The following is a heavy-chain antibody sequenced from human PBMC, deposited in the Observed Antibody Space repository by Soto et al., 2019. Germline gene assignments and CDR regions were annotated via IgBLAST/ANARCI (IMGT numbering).Heavy chain of an antibody. V-gene: IGHV3-23*01. CDR3: VKLRLELLYLDS. CDR1: GFTFNRYG. Sequence: GGSLRLSCAASGFTFNRYGMSWVRQAPGKGLEWVSTISASGDNTYYADSVKGRFTISRDSSNNTLYLQMNSLRADDTALYYCVKLRLELLYLDSWGLGALVTVSS. J-gene: IGHJ4*02. CDR2: ISASGDNT. D-gene: IGHD1-7*01.